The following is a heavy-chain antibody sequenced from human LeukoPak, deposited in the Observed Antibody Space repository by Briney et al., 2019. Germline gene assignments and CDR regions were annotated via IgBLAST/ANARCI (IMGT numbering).Heavy chain of an antibody. CDR1: GGSISSGDYY. J-gene: IGHJ4*02. V-gene: IGHV4-30-4*01. CDR2: IYYSGST. D-gene: IGHD6-13*01. Sequence: TQTLSLTCTVSGGSISSGDYYWSWIRQPPGKGLEWIGYIYYSGSTYYNPSLKSRVTISVDTSKNQFSLKLSSVTAADTAVYYCARGVDSSSWYVLAAHPYFDYWGQGTLVTVSS. CDR3: ARGVDSSSWYVLAAHPYFDY.